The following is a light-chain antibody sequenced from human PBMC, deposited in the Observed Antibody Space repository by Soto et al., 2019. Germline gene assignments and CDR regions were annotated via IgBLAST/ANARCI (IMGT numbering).Light chain of an antibody. V-gene: IGKV3-15*01. CDR1: QSVSSN. CDR2: GVS. Sequence: EVVMTQSPATLSVSPGERATLSCRASQSVSSNFLAWYQQKPGQAPRLLIYGVSIRATGIPARFSGSGSGTECTLTISRLQSEDFAVYYCQQYRAWPLTFGGGTKVEI. J-gene: IGKJ4*01. CDR3: QQYRAWPLT.